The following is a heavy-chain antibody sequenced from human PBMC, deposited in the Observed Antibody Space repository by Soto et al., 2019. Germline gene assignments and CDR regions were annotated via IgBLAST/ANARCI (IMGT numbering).Heavy chain of an antibody. CDR3: AKEPALWFGELPEDWFDP. D-gene: IGHD3-10*01. Sequence: EVQLLESGGGLVQPGGSLRLSCAASGFTFSSYAMSWVRQAPGKGLEWVSAISGSGGSTYYADSVKGRFTISRDNSKNTLYLQMNSLRAEDTAVYYCAKEPALWFGELPEDWFDPWGQGTLVTVSS. CDR1: GFTFSSYA. CDR2: ISGSGGST. J-gene: IGHJ5*02. V-gene: IGHV3-23*01.